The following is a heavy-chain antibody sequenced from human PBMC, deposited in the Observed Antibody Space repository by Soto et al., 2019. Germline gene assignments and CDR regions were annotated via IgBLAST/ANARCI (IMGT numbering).Heavy chain of an antibody. CDR3: VRGLEWLRNY. V-gene: IGHV1-8*01. J-gene: IGHJ4*02. D-gene: IGHD5-12*01. Sequence: QVQLVQSGAEVKKPGASVKVSCKATGYTFTTYDINWVRQATGQGLEWMGWMNPNSGDTGYAQKFQGRVTMTRDTSTSTAYMELSTPTSEDTAVYYCVRGLEWLRNYWGQGTLVTVSS. CDR1: GYTFTTYD. CDR2: MNPNSGDT.